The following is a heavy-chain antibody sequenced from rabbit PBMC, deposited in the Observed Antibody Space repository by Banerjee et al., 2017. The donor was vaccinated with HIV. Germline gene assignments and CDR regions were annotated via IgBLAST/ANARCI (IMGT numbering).Heavy chain of an antibody. CDR2: ISGYSGTT. CDR1: GFTLSSYW. D-gene: IGHD6-1*01. V-gene: IGHV1S40*01. Sequence: QSLEESGGDLVKPGASLTLTCTASGFTLSSYWMCWVRQAPGKGLECIACISGYSGTTYHASWAKGRFTISKTSSTTVTLQMTSLTAADTATYFCARGGGDAGDGYALWGPGTLVTVS. J-gene: IGHJ6*01. CDR3: ARGGGDAGDGYAL.